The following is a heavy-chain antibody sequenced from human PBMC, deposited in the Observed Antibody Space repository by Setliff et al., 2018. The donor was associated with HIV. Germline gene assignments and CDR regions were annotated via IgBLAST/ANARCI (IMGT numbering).Heavy chain of an antibody. CDR1: GFPFSSHG. Sequence: GESLKISCVPSGFPFSSHGMHWVRQAAGKGLEWIAFIQYDGNTKEYAESVRGRFTISRDNSKNTLFLQMNSLTVDDTAVYYCMRNEIWGQGTLVTVSS. D-gene: IGHD1-1*01. J-gene: IGHJ4*02. V-gene: IGHV3-30*02. CDR2: IQYDGNTK. CDR3: MRNEI.